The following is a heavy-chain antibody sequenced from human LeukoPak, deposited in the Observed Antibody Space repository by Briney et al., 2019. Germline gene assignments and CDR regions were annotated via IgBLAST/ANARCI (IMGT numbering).Heavy chain of an antibody. Sequence: GGSLRLPCAASGFSLTSYEMNWVRQTPGRGLEWVSHFSSGGNAEYYADSVRGRFSMSRDNAKNSLYLEMNSLRAEDTAVYYCARDTVNGPFVISLDYWGQGALVTVSS. V-gene: IGHV3-48*03. CDR2: FSSGGNAE. D-gene: IGHD2-8*01. CDR1: GFSLTSYE. J-gene: IGHJ4*02. CDR3: ARDTVNGPFVISLDY.